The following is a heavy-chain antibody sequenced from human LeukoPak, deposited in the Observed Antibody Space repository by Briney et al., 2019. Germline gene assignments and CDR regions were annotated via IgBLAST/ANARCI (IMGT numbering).Heavy chain of an antibody. CDR3: AWGVRGAIRAFDY. CDR1: GYTFTGYY. D-gene: IGHD3-10*01. J-gene: IGHJ4*02. V-gene: IGHV1-2*02. Sequence: ASVKVSCKASGYTFTGYYMHWVRQAPGQGLEWMGWINPNSGGTNYAQKFQGRVTMTRDTSISTAYMELSSLRSEDTAVYYCAWGVRGAIRAFDYWGQGTLVTVSS. CDR2: INPNSGGT.